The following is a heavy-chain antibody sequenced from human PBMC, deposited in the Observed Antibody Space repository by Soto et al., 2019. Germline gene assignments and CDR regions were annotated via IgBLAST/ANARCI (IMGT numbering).Heavy chain of an antibody. J-gene: IGHJ4*02. Sequence: XGSLRLSCAASGFTFSSYGMGWVRQAPGKGLEWVANINQDGSEKYYVDSVKGRFTISRDNAKNSLYLQMNSLRAEDTAVYYCARVSGGAATLVYWGQGTLVTV. CDR2: INQDGSEK. CDR3: ARVSGGAATLVY. D-gene: IGHD6-25*01. CDR1: GFTFSSYG. V-gene: IGHV3-7*01.